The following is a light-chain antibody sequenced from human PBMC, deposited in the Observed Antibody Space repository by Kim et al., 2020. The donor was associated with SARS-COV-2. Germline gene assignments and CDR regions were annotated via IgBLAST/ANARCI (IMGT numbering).Light chain of an antibody. Sequence: PEQAGRVAFGGNGLGSEGEHGYRRRSGQSRVLVIYYESDRPSGIPGRFSGSNSGNTATLTISRVEAGDEADYYWQVWDSSSDHRVVFGGGTQRTVL. CDR3: QVWDSSSDHRVV. J-gene: IGLJ2*01. CDR2: YES. CDR1: GLGSEG. V-gene: IGLV3-21*04.